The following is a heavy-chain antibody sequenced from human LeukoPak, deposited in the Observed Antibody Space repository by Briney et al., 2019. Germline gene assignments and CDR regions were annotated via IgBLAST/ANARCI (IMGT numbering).Heavy chain of an antibody. Sequence: GGSLRLSCAASGFTFSNAWMSWVRQAPGKVLEWVGRIKSKTDGGTTDYAAPVKGRFTISRDDSKNTLYLQMNSLKTEDTAVYYCTTENMVRESFDYWGQGTLVTVSS. J-gene: IGHJ4*02. CDR3: TTENMVRESFDY. V-gene: IGHV3-15*01. D-gene: IGHD3-10*01. CDR2: IKSKTDGGTT. CDR1: GFTFSNAW.